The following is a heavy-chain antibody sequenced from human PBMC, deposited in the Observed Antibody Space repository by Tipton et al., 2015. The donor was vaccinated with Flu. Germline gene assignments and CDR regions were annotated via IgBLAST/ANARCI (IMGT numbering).Heavy chain of an antibody. CDR2: ISSNGGST. J-gene: IGHJ6*03. V-gene: IGHV3-64D*06. Sequence: SLRLSCSASGFTFSSYAMHWVRQAPGKGLEYVSAISSNGGSTYYADSVKGRFTISRDNSKNTLYLQMSSLRAEDTAVYYCAGELAPLDYYYYYYMDVWGKGTTVTVSS. CDR1: GFTFSSYA. CDR3: AGELAPLDYYYYYYMDV.